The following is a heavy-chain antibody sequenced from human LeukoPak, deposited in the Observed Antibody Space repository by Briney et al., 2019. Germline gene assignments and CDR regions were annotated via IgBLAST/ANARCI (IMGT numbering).Heavy chain of an antibody. Sequence: GGSLRLSCAASGFTVDSNYLSWVRQAPGKGLEWVSTIYTGGNTYYAASVKGRFTISRDFSKNTVFLHMNSLRAEDTAMYYCARGDDSGYYDYFDYWGQGALVTVSS. V-gene: IGHV3-53*01. CDR3: ARGDDSGYYDYFDY. CDR2: IYTGGNT. CDR1: GFTVDSNY. D-gene: IGHD3-22*01. J-gene: IGHJ4*02.